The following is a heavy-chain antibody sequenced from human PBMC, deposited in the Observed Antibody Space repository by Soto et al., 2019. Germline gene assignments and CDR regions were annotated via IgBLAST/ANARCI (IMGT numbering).Heavy chain of an antibody. Sequence: PGGSLRLSCAASGFTFSSYSMSWVRQAPGKGLEWVSAISGSGGSTYYADSVKGRFTISRDNSKNTLYLQMNSLRAEDTAVYYCSKDVGQYYDFWSGALFQHWGQGTLVSVSS. CDR2: ISGSGGST. CDR3: SKDVGQYYDFWSGALFQH. CDR1: GFTFSSYS. D-gene: IGHD3-3*01. J-gene: IGHJ1*01. V-gene: IGHV3-23*01.